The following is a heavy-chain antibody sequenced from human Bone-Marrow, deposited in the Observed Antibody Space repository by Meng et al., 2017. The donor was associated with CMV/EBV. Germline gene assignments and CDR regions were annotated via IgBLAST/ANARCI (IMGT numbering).Heavy chain of an antibody. J-gene: IGHJ4*02. Sequence: GESLKISCAASGFTFIKYAMSWVRQAPGKGLEWVSVIYTDDIKTYYADSVKGRFTISRDHSKNTLYLQMNSLRAEDTAIYYCVKDDNDYMGEIGCWRQGTLVSVSS. CDR2: IYTDDIKT. CDR1: GFTFIKYA. CDR3: VKDDNDYMGEIGC. V-gene: IGHV3-23*03. D-gene: IGHD3-16*01.